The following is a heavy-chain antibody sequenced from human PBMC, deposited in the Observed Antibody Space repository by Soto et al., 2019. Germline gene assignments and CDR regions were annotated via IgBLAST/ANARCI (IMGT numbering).Heavy chain of an antibody. V-gene: IGHV3-53*04. D-gene: IGHD3-9*01. CDR1: GFTVSSNY. J-gene: IGHJ3*02. Sequence: GGSLRLSCAASGFTVSSNYMSWVRQAPGKGLEWVSVIYSGGSTYYADSVKGRFTISRHNSKNTLYLQMNSLRAEDTAVYYCARTRNYDILTGYAFDIWGQGTMVTVSS. CDR2: IYSGGST. CDR3: ARTRNYDILTGYAFDI.